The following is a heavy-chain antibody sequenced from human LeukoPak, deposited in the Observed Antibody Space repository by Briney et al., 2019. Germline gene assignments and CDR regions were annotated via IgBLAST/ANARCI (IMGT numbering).Heavy chain of an antibody. CDR3: ARGHSASYLRAFDI. CDR1: GFTFGHYA. V-gene: IGHV3-66*01. J-gene: IGHJ3*02. CDR2: IYSGGST. Sequence: GGSLRLSCAASGFTFGHYAMGWVRQAPGKGLEWVSVIYSGGSTDYADSVKGRFTISRDSSKNTLYLQLNSLRAEDTAVYYCARGHSASYLRAFDIWGQGTMVTVSS. D-gene: IGHD1-26*01.